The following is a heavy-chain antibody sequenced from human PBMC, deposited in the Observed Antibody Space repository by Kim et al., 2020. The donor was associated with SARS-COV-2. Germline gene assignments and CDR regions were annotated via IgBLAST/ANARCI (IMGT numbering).Heavy chain of an antibody. V-gene: IGHV3-7*01. CDR3: ATSRDAPGNA. D-gene: IGHD2-8*01. CDR1: GFTFTNYW. Sequence: GGSLRLSCAASGFTFTNYWMTWVRQAPGKGLEWVANIEQDASAKNYVDSVMARFTISRDNAMNSVYLQLNSLRAEDTAVYYCATSRDAPGNAWGQGTLVTVSS. J-gene: IGHJ5*02. CDR2: IEQDASAK.